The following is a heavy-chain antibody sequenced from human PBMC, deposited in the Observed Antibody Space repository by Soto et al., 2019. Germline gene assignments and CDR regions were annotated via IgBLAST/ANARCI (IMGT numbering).Heavy chain of an antibody. V-gene: IGHV3-74*01. Sequence: EVQLVESGGGLVQPGGSLRLSCEASGFSFSTFWMHWVRQALGKGLVWVSRINSDGSSTYYADSVKGRVTISRDNAKNTLYLQLNSLRPEDTAVYYCARDFEYWGQGTLVTVSS. CDR1: GFSFSTFW. J-gene: IGHJ4*02. CDR2: INSDGSST. CDR3: ARDFEY.